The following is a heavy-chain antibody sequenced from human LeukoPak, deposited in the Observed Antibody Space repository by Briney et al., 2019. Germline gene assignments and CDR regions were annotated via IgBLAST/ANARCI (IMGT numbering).Heavy chain of an antibody. Sequence: PGGSLRLSCAASGFTFSSYWMSWVRQAPGKGLEWVANIKQDGSEKYYVDSVKGRFTISRDNAKNSLYLQMNSLRAEDTAVYYCARATPLISIAAAGTFDYWGQETLVTVSS. CDR1: GFTFSSYW. CDR3: ARATPLISIAAAGTFDY. CDR2: IKQDGSEK. J-gene: IGHJ4*02. V-gene: IGHV3-7*03. D-gene: IGHD6-13*01.